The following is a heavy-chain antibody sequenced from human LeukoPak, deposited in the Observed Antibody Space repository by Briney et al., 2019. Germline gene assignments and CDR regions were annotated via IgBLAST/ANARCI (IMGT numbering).Heavy chain of an antibody. Sequence: SSGTLSLTCTVSRGSIIGYYWSLIRQPPGKGLEWIGYIYYSGSTNYNPSLKSRVTISADTSENQFSLKLSSVTAADTAVYYCARGKGYFDYWGQGTLVTVSS. CDR1: RGSIIGYY. V-gene: IGHV4-59*01. J-gene: IGHJ4*02. CDR3: ARGKGYFDY. CDR2: IYYSGST.